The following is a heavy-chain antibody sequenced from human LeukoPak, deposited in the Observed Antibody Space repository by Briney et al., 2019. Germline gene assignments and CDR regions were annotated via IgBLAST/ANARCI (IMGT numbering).Heavy chain of an antibody. CDR1: GYTFTSYG. J-gene: IGHJ4*02. CDR3: ARGIAAAGIDY. V-gene: IGHV1-8*02. Sequence: ASVKVSCKASGYTFTSYGISWVRQATGQGLEWMGWMNPNSGNTGYAQKFQGRVTMTRNTSISTAYMELSSLRSEDTAVYYCARGIAAAGIDYWGQGTLVTVSS. D-gene: IGHD6-13*01. CDR2: MNPNSGNT.